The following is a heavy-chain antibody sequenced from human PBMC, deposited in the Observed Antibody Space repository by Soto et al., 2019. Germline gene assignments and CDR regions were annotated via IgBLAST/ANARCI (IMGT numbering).Heavy chain of an antibody. V-gene: IGHV3-21*01. CDR3: ARDDGPGDAFDI. Sequence: EVQLVESGGGLVKPGGSLRLSCAASGFTFSSYSMNWVRRAPGKGLEWVSSISSSSSYIYYADSVKGRFTISRDNAKNSLYLQMNSLRAEDTAVYYCARDDGPGDAFDIWGQGTMVTVSS. J-gene: IGHJ3*02. CDR2: ISSSSSYI. CDR1: GFTFSSYS.